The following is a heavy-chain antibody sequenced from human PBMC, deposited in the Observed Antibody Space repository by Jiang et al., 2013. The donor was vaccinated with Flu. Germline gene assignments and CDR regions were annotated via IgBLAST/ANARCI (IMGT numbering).Heavy chain of an antibody. Sequence: GKGLEWVAVISYDGSNKYYADSVKGRFTISRDNSKNTLYLQMNSLRAEDTAVYYCASGKQWLEYWGQGTLVTVSS. V-gene: IGHV3-30-3*01. J-gene: IGHJ4*02. CDR2: ISYDGSNK. D-gene: IGHD6-19*01. CDR3: ASGKQWLEY.